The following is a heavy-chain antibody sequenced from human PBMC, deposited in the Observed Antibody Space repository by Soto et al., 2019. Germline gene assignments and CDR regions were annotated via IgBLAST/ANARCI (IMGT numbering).Heavy chain of an antibody. D-gene: IGHD5-18*01. CDR2: IYYSGST. V-gene: IGHV4-39*06. Sequence: PSETLSLTCTVSGGSISSSSFYWGWIRQPPGRGLEWIGSIYYSGSTYYNPSLKSRVTISVDTSKNQFPLKLSSVTAADTAVYYCAKDSGYNYGYFRWFDPWGQGTLVTVSS. CDR1: GGSISSSSFY. CDR3: AKDSGYNYGYFRWFDP. J-gene: IGHJ5*02.